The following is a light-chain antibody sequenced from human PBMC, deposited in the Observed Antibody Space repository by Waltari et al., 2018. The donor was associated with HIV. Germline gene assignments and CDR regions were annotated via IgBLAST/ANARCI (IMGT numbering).Light chain of an antibody. CDR2: KDR. Sequence: SYEFTQPPSVSVSPGQTASITCAGDTSEGTYVCWYQQKPGQSPGLVLYKDRERPSGIPQRFSGSNSGNTATLTISGTQATDEADYFCQAWDGSNGVFGGGTKLTVL. CDR3: QAWDGSNGV. V-gene: IGLV3-1*01. CDR1: TSEGTY. J-gene: IGLJ3*02.